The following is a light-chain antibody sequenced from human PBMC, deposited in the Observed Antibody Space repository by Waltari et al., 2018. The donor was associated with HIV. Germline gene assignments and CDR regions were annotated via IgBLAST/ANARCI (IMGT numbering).Light chain of an antibody. CDR1: QNVLYRSNTENY. CDR3: QQYSTTPFT. Sequence: DIVMTQSPDSLAVSLGERATINCKSSQNVLYRSNTENYLAWYQQKPGQPPKLLIYWASTRETGVPDRFSGSGSGTDFTLTISSLQAEDVAVYYCQQYSTTPFTFGPGTRVDIK. CDR2: WAS. V-gene: IGKV4-1*01. J-gene: IGKJ3*01.